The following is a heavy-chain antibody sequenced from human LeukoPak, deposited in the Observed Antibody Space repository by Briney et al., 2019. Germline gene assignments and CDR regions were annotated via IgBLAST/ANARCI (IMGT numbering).Heavy chain of an antibody. CDR1: GGSISSYY. CDR3: ARWRVAGMGNWFDP. V-gene: IGHV4-4*07. Sequence: PSETLSLTCTVSGGSISSYYWSWIRPPAGKGLEWIGRIYTSGSTNYNPSLKSRVTMSVDTSKNQFSLKLSPVTAADTAVYYCARWRVAGMGNWFDPWGQGTLVTVSS. CDR2: IYTSGST. D-gene: IGHD2-15*01. J-gene: IGHJ5*02.